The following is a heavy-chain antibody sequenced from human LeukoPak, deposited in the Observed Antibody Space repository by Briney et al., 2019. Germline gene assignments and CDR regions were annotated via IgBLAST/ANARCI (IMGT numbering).Heavy chain of an antibody. CDR1: GFTFGDYA. D-gene: IGHD3-10*01. V-gene: IGHV3-49*04. CDR3: TSSFGQLSFFDY. CDR2: IRGKAYGATT. Sequence: PGRCLRLSCTASGFTFGDYAMSWVRQAPGKGLEWVGFIRGKAYGATTEYAASVKGRFTISRDDSKSIAYLQMNSLKTEDTAVYYCTSSFGQLSFFDYWGRGTLVTVSS. J-gene: IGHJ4*02.